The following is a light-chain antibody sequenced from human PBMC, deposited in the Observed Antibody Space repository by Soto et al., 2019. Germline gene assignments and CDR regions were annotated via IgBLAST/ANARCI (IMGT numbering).Light chain of an antibody. Sequence: DIQMTQSPSTLSASVGDRVTITCRASQSITTWLAWYQQKPGKAPKLLIYKASTLKSGVPSRFSGSGSGTDFTLAISSLQPEDSATYYCQQSFSTPQTFGGGTKVDIK. CDR3: QQSFSTPQT. CDR1: QSITTW. J-gene: IGKJ4*01. V-gene: IGKV1-5*03. CDR2: KAS.